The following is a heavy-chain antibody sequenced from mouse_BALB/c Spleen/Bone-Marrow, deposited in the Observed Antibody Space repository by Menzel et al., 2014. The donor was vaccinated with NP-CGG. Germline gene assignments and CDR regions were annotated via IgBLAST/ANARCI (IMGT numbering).Heavy chain of an antibody. J-gene: IGHJ4*01. V-gene: IGHV1-62-2*01. CDR2: FYPGSGSI. CDR1: GYTFTDYI. Sequence: VQLQQSGAELVKPGTSVNLSCKASGYTFTDYIIHWVKQRSGQGLEWIGWFYPGSGSIKYNEKFKDKATLTADKSSNTVYMELSRLTSEDSAVYFCARHEDLDIRRRLGAMDYWGQGTSVTVSS. D-gene: IGHD2-12*01. CDR3: ARHEDLDIRRRLGAMDY.